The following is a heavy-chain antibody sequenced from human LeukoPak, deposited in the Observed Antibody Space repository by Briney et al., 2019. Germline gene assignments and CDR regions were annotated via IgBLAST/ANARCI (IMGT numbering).Heavy chain of an antibody. CDR3: AKDRGESYSASGY. CDR1: GFTFSSYA. Sequence: GGSLRLSCAASGFTFSSYAMSWVRQAPGKGLDWVSAISGSGGSTYYADSVKGRFTISRDNSKNTLYLQMNSLRAEDTAVYYCAKDRGESYSASGYWGQGTLVTVSS. J-gene: IGHJ4*02. V-gene: IGHV3-23*01. D-gene: IGHD1-26*01. CDR2: ISGSGGST.